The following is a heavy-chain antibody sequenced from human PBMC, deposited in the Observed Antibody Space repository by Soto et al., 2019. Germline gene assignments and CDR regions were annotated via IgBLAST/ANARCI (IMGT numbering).Heavy chain of an antibody. D-gene: IGHD3-10*01. V-gene: IGHV1-3*04. CDR3: ARGDTMVRGVIIDYFDY. J-gene: IGHJ4*02. CDR1: GYTFTSYT. Sequence: QVQLVQSGAEVKKPGASVKVSCKASGYTFTSYTLHWVRQAPGQRLEWMGWINTGNGNTKYSQKLQGRVTITRDTSASTAYMELSSLRSEDTAVYYCARGDTMVRGVIIDYFDYWGQGTLVTVSS. CDR2: INTGNGNT.